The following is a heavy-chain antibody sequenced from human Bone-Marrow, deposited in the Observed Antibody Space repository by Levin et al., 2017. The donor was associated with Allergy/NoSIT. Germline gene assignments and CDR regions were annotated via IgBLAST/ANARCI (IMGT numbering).Heavy chain of an antibody. D-gene: IGHD3-3*01. Sequence: SGPTLVKPTETLTLTCTVSGFSLSNARMGVSWIRQPPGKALEWLAHIFSNDEKSYSTSLKSRLTISKDTSKSQVVLTMTNMDPVDTATYYCARIGRRYDFWRGYYRGGLHYYYYGMDVWGQGTTVTVSS. CDR2: IFSNDEK. V-gene: IGHV2-26*01. CDR3: ARIGRRYDFWRGYYRGGLHYYYYGMDV. CDR1: GFSLSNARMG. J-gene: IGHJ6*02.